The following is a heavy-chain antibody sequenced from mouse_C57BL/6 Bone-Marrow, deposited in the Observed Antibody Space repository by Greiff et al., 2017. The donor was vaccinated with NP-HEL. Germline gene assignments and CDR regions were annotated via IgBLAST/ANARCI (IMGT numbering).Heavy chain of an antibody. Sequence: QVQLQQPGAELVKPGASVKLSCKASGYTFTSYWMHWVKQRPGQGLEWIGMIHPNSGSTNYNEKFKSKATLTVDKSSSTAYMQLSSLTSEDSAVYYCARSGDGYHFFDYWGQGTTLTVSS. D-gene: IGHD2-3*01. V-gene: IGHV1-64*01. CDR1: GYTFTSYW. J-gene: IGHJ2*01. CDR2: IHPNSGST. CDR3: ARSGDGYHFFDY.